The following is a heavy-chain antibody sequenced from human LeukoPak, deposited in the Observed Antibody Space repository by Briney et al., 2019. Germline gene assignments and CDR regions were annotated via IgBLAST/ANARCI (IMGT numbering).Heavy chain of an antibody. D-gene: IGHD6-13*01. Sequence: ASVKVSCKASGYTFTSYYMHWVRQAPGQGLEWMGIINPSGGSTSYAQKFQGRVTMTRDTSISTAYMELSRLRSDDTAVYYCARYGAAAGLPYDYWGQGTLVTVSS. CDR3: ARYGAAAGLPYDY. J-gene: IGHJ4*02. CDR1: GYTFTSYY. V-gene: IGHV1-46*01. CDR2: INPSGGST.